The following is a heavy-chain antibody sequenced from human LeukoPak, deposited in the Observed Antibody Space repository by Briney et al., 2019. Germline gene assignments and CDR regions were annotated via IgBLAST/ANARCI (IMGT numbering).Heavy chain of an antibody. J-gene: IGHJ4*02. Sequence: ASVKVSCKASGYTFTSYYLHWVRQAPGQGLEWMGIINPSGGRTSYAQKFQGRVTMTRDTSTTTVYMELSSLRSEDTATYYCAREVPSTYYFDYWGQGTLVTVSS. CDR1: GYTFTSYY. D-gene: IGHD2/OR15-2a*01. CDR2: INPSGGRT. CDR3: AREVPSTYYFDY. V-gene: IGHV1-46*01.